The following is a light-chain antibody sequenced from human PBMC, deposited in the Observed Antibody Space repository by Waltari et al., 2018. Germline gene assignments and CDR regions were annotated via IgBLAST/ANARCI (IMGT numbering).Light chain of an antibody. Sequence: DIHMTQSPSTLSAPVGDRVTITCRASQSITWLLAWYKQKPGKAPKLLISKASTLETGVPSRFSGTGSRTEFTLTINSLQPHDSATCFCQQYNLYPLTFGGGTTVGIK. CDR3: QQYNLYPLT. V-gene: IGKV1-5*03. CDR1: QSITWL. CDR2: KAS. J-gene: IGKJ4*01.